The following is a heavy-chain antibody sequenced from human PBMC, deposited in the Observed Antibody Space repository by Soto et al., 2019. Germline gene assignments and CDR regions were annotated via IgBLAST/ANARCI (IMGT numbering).Heavy chain of an antibody. V-gene: IGHV4-39*01. D-gene: IGHD6-19*01. CDR1: GGSISSSSYY. CDR2: IYYSGST. CDR3: ARHEGQQWLPTPYYFDY. Sequence: SETLSLTCTVSGGSISSSSYYWGWIRQPPGKGLEWIGSIYYSGSTYYNPSLKSRVTISVDTSKNQFSLKLSSVTAADTAVYYCARHEGQQWLPTPYYFDYWGQGTLVTVSS. J-gene: IGHJ4*02.